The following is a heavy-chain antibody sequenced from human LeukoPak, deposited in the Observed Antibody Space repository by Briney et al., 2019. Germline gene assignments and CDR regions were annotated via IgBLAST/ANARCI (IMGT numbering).Heavy chain of an antibody. CDR3: ARDDDYYGSGSYRCSLDY. V-gene: IGHV3-11*04. CDR2: ISSSGSTI. Sequence: PGGSLRLSCAASGFTFSDYYMSWIRQAPGKGLEWVSYISSSGSTIYYADSVKGRFTISRDNSKNTLYLQMNSLRAEDTAVYYCARDDDYYGSGSYRCSLDYWGQGTLVTVSS. D-gene: IGHD3-10*01. J-gene: IGHJ4*02. CDR1: GFTFSDYY.